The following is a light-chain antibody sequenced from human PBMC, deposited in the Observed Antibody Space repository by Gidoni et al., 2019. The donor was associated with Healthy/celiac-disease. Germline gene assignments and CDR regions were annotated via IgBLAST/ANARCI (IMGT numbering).Light chain of an antibody. CDR1: SSDVGGYNY. CDR3: CSYAGSDSYV. V-gene: IGLV2-11*01. CDR2: DVS. Sequence: CAGTERSSGWASHGQTVTISCTGTSSDVGGYNYVSWYQQHPGKAPKLMIYDVSKRPSGVPDRFSGSKSGNTASLTISALQAEDEADYYCCSYAGSDSYVFGTGTKVTVL. J-gene: IGLJ1*01.